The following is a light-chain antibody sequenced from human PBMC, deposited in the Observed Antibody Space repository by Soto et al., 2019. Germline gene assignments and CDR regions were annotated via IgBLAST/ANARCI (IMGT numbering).Light chain of an antibody. Sequence: EIVLTQSPGTLSLSPGERATLSCRASQSVSSSYLGWEQQKPGPAPRLLIYGSSNRSTGIPDRFSGSGFVTDLTLTISRMDAEDFSVYYCQRYGRSPPLDFGGGTKVEIK. CDR2: GSS. CDR3: QRYGRSPPLD. V-gene: IGKV3-20*01. CDR1: QSVSSSY. J-gene: IGKJ4*01.